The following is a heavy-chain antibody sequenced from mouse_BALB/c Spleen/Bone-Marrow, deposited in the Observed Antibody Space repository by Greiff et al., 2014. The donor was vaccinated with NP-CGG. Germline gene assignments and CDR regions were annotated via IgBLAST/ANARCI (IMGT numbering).Heavy chain of an antibody. D-gene: IGHD2-1*01. Sequence: QVQLQQSGAEVVKPGAPVKLSRKASGYTFTRYWMHWVRQRPGRGLEWIGKIDPSDSETHYNHEFKDKATLTVDKSSSTAYIQLSSLTSEDSAVYFCARSGGNYVAWFVYWGQGTLVTVSP. CDR3: ARSGGNYVAWFVY. J-gene: IGHJ3*01. CDR2: IDPSDSET. CDR1: GYTFTRYW. V-gene: IGHV1-69*02.